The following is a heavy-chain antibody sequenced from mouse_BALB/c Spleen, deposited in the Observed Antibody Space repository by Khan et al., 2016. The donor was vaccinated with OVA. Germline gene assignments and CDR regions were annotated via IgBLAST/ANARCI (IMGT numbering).Heavy chain of an antibody. J-gene: IGHJ3*01. V-gene: IGHV1-77*01. D-gene: IGHD2-4*01. CDR1: GYIFTDYY. CDR3: ARGGDFGLRRGFAY. Sequence: QVQLQQSGPELARPGASVKLSCKASGYIFTDYYINWVKQRTGQGLEWIGEIYPGNGNIYSNEKFKGKATLTAAKSSTPAHMQLTSVTDEDSAVYFGARGGDFGLRRGFAYWGQGTLVTVSA. CDR2: IYPGNGNI.